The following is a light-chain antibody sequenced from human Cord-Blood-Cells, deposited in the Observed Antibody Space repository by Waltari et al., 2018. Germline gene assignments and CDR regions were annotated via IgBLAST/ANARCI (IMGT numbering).Light chain of an antibody. V-gene: IGKV1-39*01. CDR2: AAS. Sequence: DIPMTQSPSSLSASVGDRVTITCRASQSISSYLNWYQQKPGKAPKPLGYAASSFQSGVPSRFSCSGSGTDLTLTSSSLPPGYFSTYYCQQSYRTPYTFGHGTKLAIK. J-gene: IGKJ2*01. CDR1: QSISSY. CDR3: QQSYRTPYT.